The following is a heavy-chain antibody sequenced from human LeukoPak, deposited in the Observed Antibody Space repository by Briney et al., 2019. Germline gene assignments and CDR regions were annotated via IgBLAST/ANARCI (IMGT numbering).Heavy chain of an antibody. D-gene: IGHD2-15*01. V-gene: IGHV4-31*03. Sequence: SQTLSLTCTVSGGSISSSVYYWNWIRQRPGQGLEWIGYVYYSGSTYYNPSLKSRVTISVDTSKNQFSLKLSSVTAADTAVYYCARALLTCSGGTCLYYFDYWGQGTLVTVSS. CDR1: GGSISSSVYY. CDR2: VYYSGST. CDR3: ARALLTCSGGTCLYYFDY. J-gene: IGHJ4*02.